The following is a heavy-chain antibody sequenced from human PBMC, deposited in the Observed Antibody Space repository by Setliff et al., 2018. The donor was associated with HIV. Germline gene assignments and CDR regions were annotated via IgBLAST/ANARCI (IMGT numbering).Heavy chain of an antibody. CDR2: IYNSGST. CDR3: ARRPYYSGSGSYVYYGMDV. D-gene: IGHD3-10*01. J-gene: IGHJ6*02. Sequence: PSETLSLTCAVSGYSISSGYHWGWIRPPPGKGLEWIGSIYNSGSTYYTPSLKSRVTISVDTSKNHFSLKLSSVTAADTAVYYCARRPYYSGSGSYVYYGMDVWGQGTTVTVSS. CDR1: GYSISSGYH. V-gene: IGHV4-38-2*01.